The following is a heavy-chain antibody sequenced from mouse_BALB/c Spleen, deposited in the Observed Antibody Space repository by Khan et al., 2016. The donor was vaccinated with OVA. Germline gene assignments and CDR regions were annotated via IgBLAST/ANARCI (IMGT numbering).Heavy chain of an antibody. J-gene: IGHJ3*01. V-gene: IGHV1S137*01. Sequence: VQLQESGAELVRPGVSVKISCKGSGYTFTDFTMHWVKQSHAKSLEWIGVISTYYGDATYNQKFKGKATMTVDKASSTAYMELDRLASEDSAIFCCTKGEGGNRFAYWGQETLVTVSA. CDR3: TKGEGGNRFAY. CDR2: ISTYYGDA. CDR1: GYTFTDFT.